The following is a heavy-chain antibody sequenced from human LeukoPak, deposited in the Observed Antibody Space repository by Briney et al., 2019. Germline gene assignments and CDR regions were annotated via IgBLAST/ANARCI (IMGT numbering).Heavy chain of an antibody. CDR1: GFTFSSYA. J-gene: IGHJ3*02. V-gene: IGHV3-66*01. D-gene: IGHD3-22*01. Sequence: GGSLRLSCAASGFTFSSYAMSWVRQAPGKGLEWVSVIYSGGSTYYADSVKGRFTISRDNSKNTLYLQMNSLRAEDTAVYYCARADYYDSSGYVGVDAFDIWGQGTMVTVSS. CDR2: IYSGGST. CDR3: ARADYYDSSGYVGVDAFDI.